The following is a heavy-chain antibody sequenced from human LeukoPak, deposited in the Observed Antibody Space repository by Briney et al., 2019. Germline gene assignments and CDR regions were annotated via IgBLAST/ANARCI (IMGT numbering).Heavy chain of an antibody. CDR3: ARGGTYYPCIDY. D-gene: IGHD1-26*01. J-gene: IGHJ4*02. V-gene: IGHV1-18*01. Sequence: ASVKVSCKASGYTFTSSYINWVRPAPGQGLGWMGWISAYNGKTNYAQKFQGRVTMTTDSSTNTACMDLTSLRSDDTAVYYCARGGTYYPCIDYWGQGTLVTVSS. CDR1: GYTFTSSY. CDR2: ISAYNGKT.